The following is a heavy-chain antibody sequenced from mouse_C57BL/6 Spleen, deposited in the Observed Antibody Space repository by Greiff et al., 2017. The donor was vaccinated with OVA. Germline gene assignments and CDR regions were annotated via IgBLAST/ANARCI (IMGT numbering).Heavy chain of an antibody. CDR3: ARGGNYEDFDY. D-gene: IGHD2-1*01. CDR2: ISYDGSN. J-gene: IGHJ2*01. V-gene: IGHV3-6*01. CDR1: GYSITSGYY. Sequence: DVKLVESGPGLVKPSQSLSLTCSVTGYSITSGYYWNWIRQFPGNKLEWMGYISYDGSNNYNPSLKNRISITRDTSKNQFFLKLNSVTTEDTATYYCARGGNYEDFDYWGQGTTLTVSS.